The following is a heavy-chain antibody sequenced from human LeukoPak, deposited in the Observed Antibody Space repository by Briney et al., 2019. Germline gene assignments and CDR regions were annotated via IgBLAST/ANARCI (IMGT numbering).Heavy chain of an antibody. CDR2: IGIDGVTP. Sequence: GGSLRLSCAASGFTFSLSPMHWVRQAPGKGLQYVSGIGIDGVTPYYADSVKGRFTISRDNSKNTLYLQMDSLRPEDMAVCYCARGGNWDYFDYWGQGTLVTVSS. D-gene: IGHD7-27*01. CDR1: GFTFSLSP. CDR3: ARGGNWDYFDY. J-gene: IGHJ4*02. V-gene: IGHV3-64*02.